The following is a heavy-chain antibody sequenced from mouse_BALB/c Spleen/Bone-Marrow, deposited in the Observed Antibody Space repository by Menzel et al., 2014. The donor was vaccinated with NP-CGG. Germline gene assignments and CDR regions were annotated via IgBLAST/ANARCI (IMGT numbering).Heavy chain of an antibody. CDR3: AGGGGSYYAMDY. J-gene: IGHJ4*01. CDR1: GYTFTSYW. V-gene: IGHV1S81*02. CDR2: INPSNGRT. D-gene: IGHD1-1*02. Sequence: VQLVESGAELVKPGASVKLSCKASGYTFTSYWMHWVKQRPGQGLEWIGEINPSNGRTNYNEKFKSKATLTVDKSSSTAYMQLSSLTSEDSAVYYCAGGGGSYYAMDYWGQGTSVTVSS.